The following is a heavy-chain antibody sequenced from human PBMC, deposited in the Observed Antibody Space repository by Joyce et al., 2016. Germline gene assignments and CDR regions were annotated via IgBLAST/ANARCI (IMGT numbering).Heavy chain of an antibody. CDR3: ARSFFYCSGGSCFSGEWFDP. CDR1: GGSISSSTYY. CDR2: VYYSGST. V-gene: IGHV4-39*07. D-gene: IGHD2-15*01. J-gene: IGHJ5*02. Sequence: QLQLQESGPGLVKPSETLSLSCTVSGGSISSSTYYWGWIRQPPRKGLEWIGSVYYSGSTYYIPSLKSRGTISVDTSKNQFSLKLTSVTAADTAVYYCARSFFYCSGGSCFSGEWFDPWGQGTLVTVSS.